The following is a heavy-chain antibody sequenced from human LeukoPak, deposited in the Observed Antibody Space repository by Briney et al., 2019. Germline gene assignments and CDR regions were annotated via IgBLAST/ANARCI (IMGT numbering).Heavy chain of an antibody. CDR3: TGEGGYAIGY. D-gene: IGHD3-22*01. J-gene: IGHJ4*02. CDR1: GFTFSDAW. Sequence: GGSLRLSCAASGFTFSDAWMSWVRQAPGKGLEWVGRIKRKTDGGTTDYAAPVKGRFTISRDDSKNTLYLQMSSLKTEDTAVYYCTGEGGYAIGYWGQGSLVTVSS. CDR2: IKRKTDGGTT. V-gene: IGHV3-15*01.